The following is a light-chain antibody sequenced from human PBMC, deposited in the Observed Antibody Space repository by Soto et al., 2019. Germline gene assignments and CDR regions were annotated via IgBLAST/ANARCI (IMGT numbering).Light chain of an antibody. CDR2: LNSDGSH. CDR3: QTWGTGIQI. J-gene: IGLJ2*01. CDR1: SGHSSYA. V-gene: IGLV4-69*01. Sequence: QPVLTQSPSASASLGASVKLTCTLSSGHSSYAIAWHQQKPGKGPRYLMKLNSDGSHSKGDGIPDRFSGSSSGAERYLTISSLQSEDEADYYCQTWGTGIQIFGGGTKLTVL.